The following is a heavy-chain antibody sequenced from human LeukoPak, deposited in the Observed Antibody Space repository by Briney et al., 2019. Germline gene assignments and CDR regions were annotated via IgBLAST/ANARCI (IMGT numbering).Heavy chain of an antibody. J-gene: IGHJ6*03. CDR1: GGSISRHY. CDR3: ARGTYDFWSGYYSHSYYMDV. D-gene: IGHD3-3*01. Sequence: SETLSLICTVSGGSISRHYWSWIRQPPGKGLEWIGYIYYSGSTNYNPSLKSRVTISVDTSKNQFSLRLSSVTAADTAVYYCARGTYDFWSGYYSHSYYMDVWGKGTTVTVSS. V-gene: IGHV4-59*11. CDR2: IYYSGST.